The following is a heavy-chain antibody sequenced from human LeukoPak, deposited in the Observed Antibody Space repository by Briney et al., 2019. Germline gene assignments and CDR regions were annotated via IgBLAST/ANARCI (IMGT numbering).Heavy chain of an antibody. J-gene: IGHJ5*02. CDR1: GGSISSYY. D-gene: IGHD3-10*01. CDR2: IYCSGST. Sequence: SETLSLTCTVSGGSISSYYWSWIRQPPGKGLAWIGYIYCSGSTNYNPSLKSRVTISVDTSKNQFSLKLSSVTAADTAVYYCARELYYYGSGSYSTYNWFDPWGQGTLVTVSS. CDR3: ARELYYYGSGSYSTYNWFDP. V-gene: IGHV4-59*01.